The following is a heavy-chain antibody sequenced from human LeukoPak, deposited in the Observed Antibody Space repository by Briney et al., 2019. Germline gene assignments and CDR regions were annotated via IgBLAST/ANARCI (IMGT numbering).Heavy chain of an antibody. J-gene: IGHJ4*02. Sequence: GGSLRLSCAASGFSVSSDYMSWVRQAPGKGLEWVSVIYSGGNTYYADSVKGRLTISRDHSKNTLYLQMNSLRAEDTAVYYCAGRQTFYDFSFDYWGQGTLVTVSS. D-gene: IGHD3-3*01. CDR3: AGRQTFYDFSFDY. CDR2: IYSGGNT. CDR1: GFSVSSDY. V-gene: IGHV3-53*01.